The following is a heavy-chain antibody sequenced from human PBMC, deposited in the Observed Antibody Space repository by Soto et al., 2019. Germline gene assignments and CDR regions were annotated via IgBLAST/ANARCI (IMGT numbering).Heavy chain of an antibody. V-gene: IGHV2-5*01. Sequence: QITLKESGPTLVKPTQTLTLTCTFSGFSLSTSGVGVGWIRQPPGKALEWFALIYWNDDKRYSPSLKSRLTITKDTSKNQVVLTMTNMDPVDTATYYCAHSRGGIAARRTWGMDVWGQGTTVTVSS. J-gene: IGHJ6*02. CDR1: GFSLSTSGVG. CDR3: AHSRGGIAARRTWGMDV. D-gene: IGHD6-6*01. CDR2: IYWNDDK.